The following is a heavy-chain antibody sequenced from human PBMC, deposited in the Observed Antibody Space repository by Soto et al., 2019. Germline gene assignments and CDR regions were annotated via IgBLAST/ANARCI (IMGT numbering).Heavy chain of an antibody. CDR2: ISAYNGNT. J-gene: IGHJ6*02. Sequence: QVQLVQSGAEVKKPGASVKVSCKASGYTFTSYGISWVRQAPGQGLEWMGWISAYNGNTNYAQKLQGRVTITTETPTITAYLELRSLTSDDTAVYYCAGSPSDCYNFFYYYYYRMDFWGQGTPVTVSS. V-gene: IGHV1-18*01. CDR3: AGSPSDCYNFFYYYYYRMDF. CDR1: GYTFTSYG. D-gene: IGHD2-21*01.